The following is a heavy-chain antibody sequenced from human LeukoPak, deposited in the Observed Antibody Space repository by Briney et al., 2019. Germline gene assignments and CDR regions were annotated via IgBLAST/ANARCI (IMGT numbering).Heavy chain of an antibody. V-gene: IGHV3-64D*06. D-gene: IGHD3-16*01. CDR1: GFTFSIYA. Sequence: GGSLRLSCSASGFTFSIYAMDWGRQAPGKGLEYVSTISSNGGSTYYADSVKGRFTISRDDSKNTLYLRMSSLRAEDTAIYYCVKEGDYGYYFDYWGQGTLVTVSS. CDR2: ISSNGGST. J-gene: IGHJ4*02. CDR3: VKEGDYGYYFDY.